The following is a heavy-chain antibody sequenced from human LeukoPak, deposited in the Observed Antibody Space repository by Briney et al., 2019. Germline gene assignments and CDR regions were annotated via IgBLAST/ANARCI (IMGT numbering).Heavy chain of an antibody. D-gene: IGHD1-26*01. CDR1: GFIFSSYS. CDR3: ARDVQVGATTSLLLDV. Sequence: PGGSLRLSCAASGFIFSSYSMNWVRQAPGKGLEWVSYINRSSSTIYYADSVKGRFTISRDTAKNSLYLQMNSLRAEDTAVYYCARDVQVGATTSLLLDVWGQGTTVTVSS. V-gene: IGHV3-48*01. J-gene: IGHJ6*02. CDR2: INRSSSTI.